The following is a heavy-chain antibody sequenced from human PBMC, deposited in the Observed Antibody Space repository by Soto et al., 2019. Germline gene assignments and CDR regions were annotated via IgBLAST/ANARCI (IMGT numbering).Heavy chain of an antibody. CDR3: AREENGMDV. CDR1: GFTFSSYG. V-gene: IGHV3-33*01. J-gene: IGHJ6*02. CDR2: IWYDGSNK. Sequence: QVQLVESGGGVVQPGRSLRLSCAASGFTFSSYGMHWVRQAPGKGLEWVAVIWYDGSNKFFADSVKGRLTNSRDNSKKTLYVQINSQRAEGWAVYYWAREENGMDVCGQGTTVTVSS.